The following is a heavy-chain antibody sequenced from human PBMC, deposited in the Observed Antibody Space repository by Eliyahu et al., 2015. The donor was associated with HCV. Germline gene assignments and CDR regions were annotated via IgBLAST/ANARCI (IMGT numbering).Heavy chain of an antibody. V-gene: IGHV3-7*01. CDR3: ARGTGTPREEY. Sequence: EVQLVESGGALVQPGGSLRLSCAASGFTFSTYWMSWIRQAPGKGPEWVANIKQDGSEMYYVDSVKGRFTISRDNAKNSLYLQMNSLRAEDTAVYYCARGTGTPREEYWGQGTLVTVSS. CDR1: GFTFSTYW. J-gene: IGHJ4*02. D-gene: IGHD1-7*01. CDR2: IKQDGSEM.